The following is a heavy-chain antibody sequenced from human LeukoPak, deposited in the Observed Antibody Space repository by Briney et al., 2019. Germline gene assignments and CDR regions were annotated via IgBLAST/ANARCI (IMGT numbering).Heavy chain of an antibody. Sequence: GRSLRLSCAASGFTFSSYAMHWVRQAPGKGLEWVAVISYDGSNKYYADSVKGRFTISRDNSKNTLYLQMSSLRAEDTAVYYCARDKMERIQLWPTYDYYYYGMDVWGQGTTVTVSS. CDR1: GFTFSSYA. V-gene: IGHV3-30-3*01. CDR3: ARDKMERIQLWPTYDYYYYGMDV. J-gene: IGHJ6*02. D-gene: IGHD5-18*01. CDR2: ISYDGSNK.